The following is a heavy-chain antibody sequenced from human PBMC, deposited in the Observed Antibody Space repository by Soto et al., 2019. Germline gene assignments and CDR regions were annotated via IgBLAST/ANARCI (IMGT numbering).Heavy chain of an antibody. Sequence: ASVTVSCQTSGYTFTSYYMHWVRQAPGQGLEWMGIINPSGGSTSYAQKFQGRVTMTRDTSKSTLYLQMNSLRAEDTALYYCAKGRSYYYYYGVDVWGQGTTVTVSS. CDR1: GYTFTSYY. CDR2: INPSGGST. J-gene: IGHJ6*02. CDR3: AKGRSYYYYYGVDV. V-gene: IGHV1-46*01.